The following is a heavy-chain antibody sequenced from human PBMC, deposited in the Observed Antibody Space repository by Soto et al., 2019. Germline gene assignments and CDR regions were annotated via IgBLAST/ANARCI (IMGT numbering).Heavy chain of an antibody. D-gene: IGHD2-15*01. CDR1: GFTFRNFA. J-gene: IGHJ1*01. Sequence: EVQLLESGGGLVLAGGSLRLSCAPSGFTFRNFAMSWVRQAPGKGLEWVSTISASGGTTYSLDSVKGRFTISRDNSKNTLYLQMNSLRVDDTAVYYCANLGYCSGSTCPLQPWGQGTLVTVSS. CDR2: ISASGGTT. CDR3: ANLGYCSGSTCPLQP. V-gene: IGHV3-23*01.